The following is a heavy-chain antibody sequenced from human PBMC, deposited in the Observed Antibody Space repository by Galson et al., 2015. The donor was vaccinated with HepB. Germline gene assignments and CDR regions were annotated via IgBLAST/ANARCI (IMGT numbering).Heavy chain of an antibody. CDR2: IYPGDSDT. D-gene: IGHD1-1*01. Sequence: QSGAEVKKAGESLKISCQGSGSTSEYTFISYWIAWVRQRPGQGLEWMGIIYPGDSDTRYSPSFQAQVTISADMSISTAYLQWNTLKASDTATHYCARLLRLCNKTTCEGGRFDPWGQGTLVTVSS. J-gene: IGHJ5*02. CDR1: GSTSEYTFISYW. V-gene: IGHV5-51*01. CDR3: ARLLRLCNKTTCEGGRFDP.